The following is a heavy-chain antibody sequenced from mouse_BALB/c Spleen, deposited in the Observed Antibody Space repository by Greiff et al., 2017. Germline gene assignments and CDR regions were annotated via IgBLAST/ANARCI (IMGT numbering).Heavy chain of an antibody. D-gene: IGHD2-2*01. V-gene: IGHV1-77*01. J-gene: IGHJ4*01. CDR1: GYTFTDYV. CDR2: IYPGSGST. Sequence: QVQLKESGPELVKPGASVKMSCKASGYTFTDYVISWVKQRTGQGLEWIGYIYPGSGSTYYNEKFKGKATLTADKSSHTAYMQLSSLTSEASAVYFCARPDAYGYDSFYYAMDYWGQGTSVTVSS. CDR3: ARPDAYGYDSFYYAMDY.